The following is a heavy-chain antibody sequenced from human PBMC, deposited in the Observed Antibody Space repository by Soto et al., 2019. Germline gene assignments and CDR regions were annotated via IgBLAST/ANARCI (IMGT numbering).Heavy chain of an antibody. CDR1: GGSISSSSYY. J-gene: IGHJ4*02. D-gene: IGHD3-10*01. CDR3: EREVPLTRVREVIRYFDY. V-gene: IGHV4-39*02. CDR2: IYYSGST. Sequence: SGTMSLTCTVSGGSISSSSYYWGWIRQPPGKGLEWIGSIYYSGSTYYNPSLKSRVTINPATSKNQFSLQLNSVTPEDTAVYYFEREVPLTRVREVIRYFDYGGQGTLVTVSS.